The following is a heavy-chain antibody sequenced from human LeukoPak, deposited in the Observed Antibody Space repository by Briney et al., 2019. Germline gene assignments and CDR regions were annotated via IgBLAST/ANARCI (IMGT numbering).Heavy chain of an antibody. CDR1: GGSISSGSYY. D-gene: IGHD1-26*01. CDR3: ARDLGVNDY. J-gene: IGHJ4*02. CDR2: IYTSGST. V-gene: IGHV4-61*02. Sequence: SQTLYLTCTVSGGSISSGSYYWSWIRQPAGRGLEWIGRIYTSGSTTYNPSLKSRVTISVDTSKNQFSLKLSSVTAADTAVYYCARDLGVNDYWGQGTLVTVSS.